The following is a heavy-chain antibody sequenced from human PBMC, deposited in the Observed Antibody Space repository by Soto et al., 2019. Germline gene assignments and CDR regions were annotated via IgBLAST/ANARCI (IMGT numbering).Heavy chain of an antibody. CDR1: GGSFSGQY. V-gene: IGHV4-34*01. Sequence: SETLSLTCAVYGGSFSGQYWSWIRQPPGKGLEWIGEINHSGSINYNPSLESRVTISEDTSKNQFSLKLSSVTAADTAVYYCARSRTTVTPSGFQHWGQGTLVTVSS. CDR3: ARSRTTVTPSGFQH. CDR2: INHSGSI. D-gene: IGHD4-17*01. J-gene: IGHJ1*01.